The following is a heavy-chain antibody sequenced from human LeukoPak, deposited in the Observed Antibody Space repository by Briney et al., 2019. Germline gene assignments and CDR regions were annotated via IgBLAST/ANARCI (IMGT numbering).Heavy chain of an antibody. CDR3: VKDKGSAWYDSFDI. J-gene: IGHJ3*02. CDR2: ISWNSGNI. CDR1: GFTFSNYV. D-gene: IGHD6-19*01. Sequence: PGGSLRLSCAASGFTFSNYVMSWVRQAPGKGLEWVSGISWNSGNIGYADSVKGRFTISRDDAKNSLYLQMNSLRAEDTALYYCVKDKGSAWYDSFDIWGQGTMVTVSS. V-gene: IGHV3-9*01.